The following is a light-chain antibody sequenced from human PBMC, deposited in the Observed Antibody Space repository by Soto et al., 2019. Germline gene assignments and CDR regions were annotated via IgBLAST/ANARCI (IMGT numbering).Light chain of an antibody. CDR2: EAS. Sequence: DIQMTQSPSSLSASVGDRGTITCQASQDINNYLVWYQQKPGKAPKLLIFEASSLETGVPSRFRGAESGTDFTFTISSLQPEEIATYYCQQYDTFPPTFGQGTKLEIK. V-gene: IGKV1-33*01. CDR3: QQYDTFPPT. J-gene: IGKJ2*01. CDR1: QDINNY.